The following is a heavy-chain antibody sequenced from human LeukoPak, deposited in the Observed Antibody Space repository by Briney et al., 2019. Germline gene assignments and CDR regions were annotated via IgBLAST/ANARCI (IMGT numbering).Heavy chain of an antibody. CDR1: GFTFSDYA. D-gene: IGHD6-19*01. Sequence: GGSLRLSCAASGFTFSDYAMGWVRQAPGKGLEWVSAISYRGGSAYYADSVKGRFTISRDNSKNTLYLQMSGLRADDTASYYCARASSSGWHEIGSWFDPWGQGTLVTVSS. CDR3: ARASSSGWHEIGSWFDP. J-gene: IGHJ5*02. V-gene: IGHV3-23*01. CDR2: ISYRGGSA.